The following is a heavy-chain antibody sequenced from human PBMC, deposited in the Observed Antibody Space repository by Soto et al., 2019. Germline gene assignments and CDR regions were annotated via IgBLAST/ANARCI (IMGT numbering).Heavy chain of an antibody. CDR2: IYYSVSN. Sequence: SETLSLTCTVSGGSISSGGYHWSWIRQHPGKGLEWIGYIYYSVSNYYNPSLKSRVTISVDTSNNQFSLKLSSVTAADTAVYYCARDYDFWSGSAHALYGMDVWGQGTTVTVSS. CDR1: GGSISSGGYH. D-gene: IGHD3-3*01. V-gene: IGHV4-31*03. CDR3: ARDYDFWSGSAHALYGMDV. J-gene: IGHJ6*02.